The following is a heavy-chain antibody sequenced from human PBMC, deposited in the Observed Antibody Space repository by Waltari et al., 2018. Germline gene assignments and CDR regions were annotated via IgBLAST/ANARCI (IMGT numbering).Heavy chain of an antibody. CDR1: GYTFSNFY. J-gene: IGHJ4*02. Sequence: QVQMVQSGAEVKRPGASVKVSCKASGYTFSNFYMHWVRQAPGQGLEWMGMIYPVGHSTVYAQKFQGRVTLTRDMSTSTVYMELGSLTSEDTAIYYCARSGTIFGVVILDYWGQGTLLTVSS. D-gene: IGHD3-3*01. V-gene: IGHV1-46*01. CDR2: IYPVGHST. CDR3: ARSGTIFGVVILDY.